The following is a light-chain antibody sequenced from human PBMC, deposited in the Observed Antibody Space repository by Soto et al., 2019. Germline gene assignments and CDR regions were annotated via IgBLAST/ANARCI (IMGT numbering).Light chain of an antibody. CDR3: QQFGTSPPSA. J-gene: IGKJ5*01. Sequence: EIVLTQSPGTLSLSPGERATLSCRASQSVSSIDFAWYQQKPGQAPRLLIYGASSRATGIPDRFSGSGSGTDFTLTISRLEPEAFAVYYCQQFGTSPPSAFGQGTRLAIK. CDR1: QSVSSID. CDR2: GAS. V-gene: IGKV3-20*01.